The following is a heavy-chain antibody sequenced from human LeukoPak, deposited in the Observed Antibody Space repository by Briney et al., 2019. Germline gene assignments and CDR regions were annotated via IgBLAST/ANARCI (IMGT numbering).Heavy chain of an antibody. CDR1: GGSISSGSYY. CDR2: IYHSGST. J-gene: IGHJ4*02. Sequence: SQTLSLTCTVSGGSISSGSYYWSWIRQPPGKGLEWIGYIYHSGSTNYNPSLKSRVTISVDTSKNQFSLRLSSVIAADTAVYYCARDGYSGNDGLWGQGTLVTVSS. D-gene: IGHD5-12*01. CDR3: ARDGYSGNDGL. V-gene: IGHV4-61*01.